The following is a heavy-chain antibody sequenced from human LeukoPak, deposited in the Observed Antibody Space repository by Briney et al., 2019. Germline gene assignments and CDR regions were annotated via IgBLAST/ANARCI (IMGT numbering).Heavy chain of an antibody. D-gene: IGHD3-3*01. Sequence: GGSLRLSCAASGFTFSNAWMSWVRQAPGKGLEWVGRIKSKTDGGTTDYAAPVKGRFTISRDDSKNTLYLQMNSLKTEDTAVYYCTTTRLKSIWSGYYTAPWSDYWGQGTLVTVSS. CDR3: TTTRLKSIWSGYYTAPWSDY. CDR1: GFTFSNAW. V-gene: IGHV3-15*01. J-gene: IGHJ4*02. CDR2: IKSKTDGGTT.